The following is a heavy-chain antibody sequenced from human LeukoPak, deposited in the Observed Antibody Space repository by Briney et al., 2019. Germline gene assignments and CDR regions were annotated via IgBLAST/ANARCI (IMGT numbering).Heavy chain of an antibody. CDR1: GYTFTTYY. V-gene: IGHV1-46*01. D-gene: IGHD3-22*01. CDR3: ARGSNYYYDSSADYPRY. J-gene: IGHJ4*02. Sequence: ASVKVSCKTSGYTFTTYYIHWVRQAPGQGLEWMGIINPSGGTTTYAQRFQGRVSMTRDTSTSTVYMELNTLRSEDTAVYYCARGSNYYYDSSADYPRYWGQGTLVIVSS. CDR2: INPSGGTT.